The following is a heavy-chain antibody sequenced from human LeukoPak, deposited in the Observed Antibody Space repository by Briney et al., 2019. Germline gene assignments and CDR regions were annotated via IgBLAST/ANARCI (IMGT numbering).Heavy chain of an antibody. CDR2: ISSSGTTI. CDR3: ARDGVLDWHYVFDY. V-gene: IGHV3-48*03. D-gene: IGHD3-10*02. J-gene: IGHJ4*02. Sequence: PGGSLRLSCAASGFSFSRHEMNWVRQAPGKWLEWRSYISSSGTTIYYADSVEGRFTISRDNAKNSLYLQMNSLRAEDTAVYYCARDGVLDWHYVFDYWGQGTLVTVSS. CDR1: GFSFSRHE.